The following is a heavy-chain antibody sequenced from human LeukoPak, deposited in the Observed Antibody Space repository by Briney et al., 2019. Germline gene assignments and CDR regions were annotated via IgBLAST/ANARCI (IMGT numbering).Heavy chain of an antibody. D-gene: IGHD2-21*01. J-gene: IGHJ3*02. CDR3: VRDSDYQRNSGGLYAHYDALDI. CDR2: IKADGSVK. Sequence: GGSLRLSCAASEFTFSTFRMSWVRQAPGKGLEWVANIKADGSVKHYVDSVEGRFSISRDNARSSLYLQMNSLRAEDTAVYYCVRDSDYQRNSGGLYAHYDALDIWGHGTMVTVSS. CDR1: EFTFSTFR. V-gene: IGHV3-7*01.